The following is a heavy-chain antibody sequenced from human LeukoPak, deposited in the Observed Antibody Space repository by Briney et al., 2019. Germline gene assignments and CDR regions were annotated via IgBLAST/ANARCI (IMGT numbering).Heavy chain of an antibody. CDR1: GYTLTNYG. V-gene: IGHV1-18*01. J-gene: IGHJ6*03. Sequence: ASVKVSCKASGYTLTNYGISWVRQAPGQGLEWMGWISTDNGNTNYAQNLQGRVTMTTDTSTSTAYMELRSLRSDDTAVYYCARVAGKLYYSYMDVWGKGTTVTDPS. CDR3: ARVAGKLYYSYMDV. D-gene: IGHD6-19*01. CDR2: ISTDNGNT.